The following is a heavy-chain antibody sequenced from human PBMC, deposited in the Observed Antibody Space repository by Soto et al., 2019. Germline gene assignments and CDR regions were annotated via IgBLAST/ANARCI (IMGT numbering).Heavy chain of an antibody. Sequence: GGSLRLSCAASGFTFSSYAMHWVRQAPGKGLEWVAVISYDGSNKYYADSVKGRFTISRDNSKNTLYLQMNSLRAEDTAVYYCARGRGSGSYYNYFDYWGQGTLVTVSS. CDR1: GFTFSSYA. J-gene: IGHJ4*02. D-gene: IGHD3-10*01. V-gene: IGHV3-30*04. CDR3: ARGRGSGSYYNYFDY. CDR2: ISYDGSNK.